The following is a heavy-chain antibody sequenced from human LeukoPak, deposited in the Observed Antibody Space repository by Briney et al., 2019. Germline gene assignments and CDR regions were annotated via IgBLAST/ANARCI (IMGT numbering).Heavy chain of an antibody. CDR2: ISSSGSYV. V-gene: IGHV3-21*01. Sequence: PGGSLRLSCAASGFTFSSYSINWVRQAPGKGLGWVPSISSSGSYVYYADSVKGRFTISRDNAKNSLYLQMNSLRAEDTAVYYCTRMQQQLAIDAFDIWGQGTMVTVSS. CDR1: GFTFSSYS. D-gene: IGHD6-13*01. CDR3: TRMQQQLAIDAFDI. J-gene: IGHJ3*02.